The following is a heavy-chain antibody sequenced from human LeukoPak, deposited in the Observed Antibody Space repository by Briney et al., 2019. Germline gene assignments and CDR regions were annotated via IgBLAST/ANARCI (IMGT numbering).Heavy chain of an antibody. CDR1: GFSFSDCG. CDR2: IRYDGKDK. J-gene: IGHJ4*02. D-gene: IGHD3-3*01. Sequence: GGSLRLSCAASGFSFSDCGLHWVRQAPGKGLEWVSFIRYDGKDKYYADSVKGRFTISRDNSKHTLYLQMNSLRTEDTAMYYCAKVGGVAIPGGYWGQGTLVTVSS. V-gene: IGHV3-30*02. CDR3: AKVGGVAIPGGY.